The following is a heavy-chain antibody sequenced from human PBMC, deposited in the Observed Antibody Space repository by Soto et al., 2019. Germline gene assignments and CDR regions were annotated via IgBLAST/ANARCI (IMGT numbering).Heavy chain of an antibody. D-gene: IGHD3-22*01. J-gene: IGHJ4*02. V-gene: IGHV3-11*01. CDR1: GFTCSDYY. Sequence: GGSTGLSRAASGFTCSDYYLSWIRQAPGKGLEWVSHISGSGSTEYYADSVRGRFTISRDNAKNSLYLQMNSLRAEDTAVYYCARVRNNYDSSGYSLSFDYWGQGTLVTVSS. CDR3: ARVRNNYDSSGYSLSFDY. CDR2: ISGSGSTE.